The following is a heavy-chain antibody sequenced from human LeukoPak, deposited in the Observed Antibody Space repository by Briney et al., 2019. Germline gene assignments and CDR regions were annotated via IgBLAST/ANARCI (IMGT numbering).Heavy chain of an antibody. CDR3: AKGKQTAFLDWFDP. CDR2: ISATGGTT. D-gene: IGHD2-21*02. J-gene: IGHJ5*02. CDR1: GFTFSAFA. V-gene: IGHV3-23*01. Sequence: GGSLRLSCAASGFTFSAFAMSWVRQAPGKGLQWASAISATGGTTYYADSVKGRFTSSRDNSKNVLYLQLSSLRAEDTAIYYCAKGKQTAFLDWFDPWGQGALVTVSS.